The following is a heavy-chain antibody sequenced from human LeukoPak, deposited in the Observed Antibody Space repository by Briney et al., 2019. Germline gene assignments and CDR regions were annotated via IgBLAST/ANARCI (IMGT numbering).Heavy chain of an antibody. CDR3: ARVAAYYYDSSGYSDY. Sequence: VASVKVSCKASGYXFTGYYMHWVRQAPGQGREWLGPMNPNSGGTNYAQEFQGRVTMTRDTSISTAYMELSSLRSDDTAVYYCARVAAYYYDSSGYSDYWGQGTLVTVSS. V-gene: IGHV1-2*06. D-gene: IGHD3-22*01. J-gene: IGHJ4*02. CDR1: GYXFTGYY. CDR2: MNPNSGGT.